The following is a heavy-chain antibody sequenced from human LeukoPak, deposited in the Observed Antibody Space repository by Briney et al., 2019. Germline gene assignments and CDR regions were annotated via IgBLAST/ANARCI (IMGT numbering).Heavy chain of an antibody. CDR2: MNPNSGNT. CDR1: GYTFTSHY. Sequence: ASVKVSCKASGYTFTSHYMHWVRQATGQGLEWMGWMNPNSGNTGYVQNFQGRVTITRTTSINTAYMELSSLRSEDTAVYYCARGASRSFDYWGQGTLVTVSS. J-gene: IGHJ4*02. CDR3: ARGASRSFDY. V-gene: IGHV1-8*03.